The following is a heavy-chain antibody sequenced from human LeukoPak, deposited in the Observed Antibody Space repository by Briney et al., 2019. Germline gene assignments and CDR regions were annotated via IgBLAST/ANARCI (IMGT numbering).Heavy chain of an antibody. CDR1: GGSISSADYY. V-gene: IGHV4-30-4*01. J-gene: IGHJ2*01. CDR3: ARDLGGDQSFDL. CDR2: IYYSGST. D-gene: IGHD2-21*01. Sequence: YPSQTLSLTCTVSGGSISSADYYWSWIRQPPGKGLEWIGYIYYSGSTYYNPSLKSRVTISVDTSKNQFSLKLTSVTAADTAMYYCARDLGGDQSFDLWGRGTLVTVSS.